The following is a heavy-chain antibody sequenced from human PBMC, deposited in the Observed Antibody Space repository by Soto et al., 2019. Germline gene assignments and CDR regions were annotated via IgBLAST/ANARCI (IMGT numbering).Heavy chain of an antibody. J-gene: IGHJ4*02. V-gene: IGHV4-34*01. CDR3: ARGRWLRAGYFDY. Sequence: SETLSLTCAVYGGSFSGYYWSLIRQPPGKGLEWIGEINHSGSTNYNPSLKSRVTISVDTSKNQFSLKLSSVTAADTAVYYCARGRWLRAGYFDYWGQGTLVTVSS. CDR1: GGSFSGYY. D-gene: IGHD5-12*01. CDR2: INHSGST.